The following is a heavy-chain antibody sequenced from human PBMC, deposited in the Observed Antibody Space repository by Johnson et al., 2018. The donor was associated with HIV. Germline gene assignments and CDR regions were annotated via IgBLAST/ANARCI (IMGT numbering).Heavy chain of an antibody. CDR1: GFTFSSYW. Sequence: MLLVESGGGLVQPGGSLRLSCAASGFTFSSYWMHWVRQAPGKGLVWVSRINSDGSSTSYADSVKGRCTLSRDNAKNTLYLQMNSLRAEDTAVYYCAKGSTLWNPRLRDAFDIWGQGTLVTVSS. V-gene: IGHV3-74*02. J-gene: IGHJ3*02. CDR3: AKGSTLWNPRLRDAFDI. D-gene: IGHD1-1*01. CDR2: INSDGSST.